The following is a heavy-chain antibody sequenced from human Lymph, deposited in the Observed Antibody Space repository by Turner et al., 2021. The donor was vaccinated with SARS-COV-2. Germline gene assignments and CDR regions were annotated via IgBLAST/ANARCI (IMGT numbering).Heavy chain of an antibody. Sequence: QVQLVQSGAEVKKPGASVKVSCTASGYTFTAYYVHWVRQAPGQGLGWIGWVKPNSGGTIYAQKFQGRVTVTRDTSISTAYMELSRLTSDDTAVYYWAREGVTVSGYYYGMDVWGQGTTVTVSS. CDR3: AREGVTVSGYYYGMDV. D-gene: IGHD4-17*01. V-gene: IGHV1-2*02. CDR2: VKPNSGGT. CDR1: GYTFTAYY. J-gene: IGHJ6*02.